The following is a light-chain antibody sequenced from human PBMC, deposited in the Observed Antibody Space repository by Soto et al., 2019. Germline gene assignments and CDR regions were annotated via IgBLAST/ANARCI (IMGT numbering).Light chain of an antibody. CDR1: SSDVGTYNY. J-gene: IGLJ2*01. CDR2: EVS. CDR3: SSYTSSSTVV. Sequence: QSALTQPASVSGSPGQSITISCAGTSSDVGTYNYVSWYQRHPGKAPKLMIYEVSDRPSGVSNRFSGSKSGNTASLTISGLQAEDEADYYCSSYTSSSTVVFGGGTKLTV. V-gene: IGLV2-14*01.